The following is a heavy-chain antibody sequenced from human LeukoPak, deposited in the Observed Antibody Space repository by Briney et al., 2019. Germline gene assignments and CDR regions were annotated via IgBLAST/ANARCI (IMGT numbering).Heavy chain of an antibody. V-gene: IGHV4-4*07. D-gene: IGHD1-20*01. CDR3: ARELITKADAFDI. J-gene: IGHJ3*02. Sequence: SETLSLTCNVSGGSISNYYWNWIRQPAGNGLEWIGRFYARGNTNYNPSLKSRVTMSVDTSKNQLSLKLTSVTAADTAVYYCARELITKADAFDIWGQGTMVTVSS. CDR1: GGSISNYY. CDR2: FYARGNT.